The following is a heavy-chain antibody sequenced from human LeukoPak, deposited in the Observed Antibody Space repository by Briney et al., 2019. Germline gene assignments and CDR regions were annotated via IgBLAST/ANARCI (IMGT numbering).Heavy chain of an antibody. CDR2: ISSGSNTI. D-gene: IGHD2-2*01. CDR3: ARSTSDRVSSPGCNY. CDR1: GFTFSSYS. J-gene: IGHJ4*02. Sequence: GGSLRLSCAASGFTFSSYSMNWVRQAPGKGLDWVSYISSGSNTIYYADSVKGRFTISRDNAKNSLYLQMNSLRAEDTAVYYCARSTSDRVSSPGCNYWGQGTLVTVSS. V-gene: IGHV3-48*01.